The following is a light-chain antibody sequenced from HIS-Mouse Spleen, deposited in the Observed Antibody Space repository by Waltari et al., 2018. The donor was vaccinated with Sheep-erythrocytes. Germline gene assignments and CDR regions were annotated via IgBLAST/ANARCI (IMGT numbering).Light chain of an antibody. CDR1: QGISSY. CDR2: AAP. CDR3: QQLNSYPHT. V-gene: IGKV1-9*01. J-gene: IGKJ2*01. Sequence: DIQLTQSPSFLSASVGDRVTITCRPRQGISSYLAWYQQKQEKAPKLLIYAAPTWQSGFPSRFSGSGSGTEFTLTISSLQPEDFATYYCQQLNSYPHTFGQGTKLEIK.